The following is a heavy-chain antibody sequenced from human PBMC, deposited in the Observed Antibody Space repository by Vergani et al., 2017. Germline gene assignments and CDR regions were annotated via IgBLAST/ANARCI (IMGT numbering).Heavy chain of an antibody. V-gene: IGHV4-39*07. CDR1: GGSISSSSHY. CDR2: IHHSGST. CDR3: ATIQVTMVPEGGAFDI. Sequence: QLQLQESGPGLVKPSETLSLTCTVSGGSISSSSHYWGWIRQPPGKGLEWIGSIHHSGSTYYNPSLKSRVTISVDTSRNQFSLKLSSVTAADTAVYYCATIQVTMVPEGGAFDIWGQGTMVTVSS. J-gene: IGHJ3*02. D-gene: IGHD3-10*01.